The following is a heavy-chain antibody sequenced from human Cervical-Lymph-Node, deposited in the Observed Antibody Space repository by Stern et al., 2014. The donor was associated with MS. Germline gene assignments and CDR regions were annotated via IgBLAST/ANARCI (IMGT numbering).Heavy chain of an antibody. CDR1: GFTFSDYY. V-gene: IGHV3-11*01. J-gene: IGHJ3*02. CDR3: ARSHSKWLVHDAFDI. Sequence: VQLVESGGGLVKPGGSLRLSCAASGFTFSDYYMSWIRQAPGKGLECVSSIRSSSSSIYYADAVKGRFTISRDNAKNSLYLQMNSLRAEDTAVYYCARSHSKWLVHDAFDIWGQGTMVSVSS. CDR2: IRSSSSSI. D-gene: IGHD6-19*01.